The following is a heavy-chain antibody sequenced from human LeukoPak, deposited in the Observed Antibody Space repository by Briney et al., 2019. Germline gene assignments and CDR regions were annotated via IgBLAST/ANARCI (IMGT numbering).Heavy chain of an antibody. J-gene: IGHJ4*02. CDR1: GFIFRSYA. CDR2: ISDTAENI. CDR3: AKVNYWNPENYFDY. D-gene: IGHD1-1*01. Sequence: GGSLRLSCVASGFIFRSYAMTWVRQVPGKGLESVAVISDTAENIHYADFVKGRFTISRDNSKSTVFLQMNSLRAGVTAIYFCAKVNYWNPENYFDYWGQGTLVTVSS. V-gene: IGHV3-23*01.